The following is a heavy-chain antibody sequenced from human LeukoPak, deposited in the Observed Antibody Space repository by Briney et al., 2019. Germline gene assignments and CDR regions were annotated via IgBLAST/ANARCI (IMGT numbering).Heavy chain of an antibody. V-gene: IGHV3-23*01. D-gene: IGHD3-22*01. CDR1: GFTFSSYA. Sequence: GGSLRLSCAASGFTFSSYAVSWVRQAPGKGLEWVSAISGSGGSTYYADSVKGRFTISRDNSKNTLYLQMNSLRAEDTAVYYCAKGISYYYDSSGYCLDYWGQGTLVTVSS. CDR3: AKGISYYYDSSGYCLDY. CDR2: ISGSGGST. J-gene: IGHJ4*02.